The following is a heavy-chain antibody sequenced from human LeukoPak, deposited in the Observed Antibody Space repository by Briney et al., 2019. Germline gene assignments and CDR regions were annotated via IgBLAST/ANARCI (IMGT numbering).Heavy chain of an antibody. D-gene: IGHD2-2*01. CDR3: AKPLWNIVVVPAAPLGY. Sequence: PGGSLRLSCAASGFTFSSYAISWVRQAPGKGLEWVSAISGSGGSTHYADSVKGRFTISRDNSKNTLYLQMNSLRAEDTAVYYCAKPLWNIVVVPAAPLGYWGQGTLVTVSS. CDR2: ISGSGGST. CDR1: GFTFSSYA. J-gene: IGHJ4*02. V-gene: IGHV3-23*01.